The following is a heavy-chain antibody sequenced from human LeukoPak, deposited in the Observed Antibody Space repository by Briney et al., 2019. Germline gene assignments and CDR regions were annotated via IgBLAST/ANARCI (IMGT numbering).Heavy chain of an antibody. CDR1: GYSFTSYW. D-gene: IGHD4-17*01. V-gene: IGHV5-51*01. J-gene: IGHJ4*02. CDR2: IYPGDSDT. CDR3: ARVGWSVTTVTTTLFDS. Sequence: GESLKISCKGSGYSFTSYWIGWVRQMSGKGLEWMGIIYPGDSDTRYSPSFQGQVTISADKSISTAYLQWSSLKASDTAMYYCARVGWSVTTVTTTLFDSGGQGTLVTVS.